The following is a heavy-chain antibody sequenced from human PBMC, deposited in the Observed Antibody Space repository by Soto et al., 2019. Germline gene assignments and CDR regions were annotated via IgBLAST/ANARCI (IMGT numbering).Heavy chain of an antibody. Sequence: QVQLVESAGGVVQPGRSLRLSCAASGFTFSSYGMHWVRQAPGKGLEWVAVISYDGSNKYYADSVKGRFTISRDNSKNTLYLQMNSLRAEDTAVYYCAKDYYGSGSYYIRAEDYYYGMDVWGQGTTVTVSS. J-gene: IGHJ6*02. CDR1: GFTFSSYG. CDR3: AKDYYGSGSYYIRAEDYYYGMDV. CDR2: ISYDGSNK. D-gene: IGHD3-10*01. V-gene: IGHV3-30*18.